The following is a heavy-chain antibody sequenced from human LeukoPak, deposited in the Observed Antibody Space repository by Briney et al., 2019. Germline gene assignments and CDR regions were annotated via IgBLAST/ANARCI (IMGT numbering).Heavy chain of an antibody. CDR2: INHSGST. CDR3: ARGLVDESGETRAHFDY. V-gene: IGHV4-34*01. Sequence: SETLSLTCAVYGGSFSGYYWSWIRQPPGKGLEWIGEINHSGSTNYNPSLKSRATISVDTSKNQFSLKLSSVTAADTAVYYCARGLVDESGETRAHFDYWGQGTLVTVSS. D-gene: IGHD4-17*01. CDR1: GGSFSGYY. J-gene: IGHJ4*02.